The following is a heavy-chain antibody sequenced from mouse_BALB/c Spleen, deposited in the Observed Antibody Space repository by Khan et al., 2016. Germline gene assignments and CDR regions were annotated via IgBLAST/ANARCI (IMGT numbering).Heavy chain of an antibody. CDR3: EGGGDGYDTVAD. Sequence: QVQLQQSGAELVRPGSSVKISCKASGYAFSSYWMNWVKQRPGQGLEWIGQIYPGDGDTNYNGKFKGKATLTADKSSSTAYMQLSSLTSEGSAGWSCEGGGDGYDTVADWGQGTLVTVSA. J-gene: IGHJ3*01. CDR2: IYPGDGDT. V-gene: IGHV1-80*01. D-gene: IGHD2-2*01. CDR1: GYAFSSYW.